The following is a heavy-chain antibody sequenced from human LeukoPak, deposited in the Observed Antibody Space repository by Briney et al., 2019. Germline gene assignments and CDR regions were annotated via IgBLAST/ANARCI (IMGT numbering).Heavy chain of an antibody. V-gene: IGHV4-59*01. CDR3: ARGAVDYYDSSGYYYPPFDY. CDR2: IYYSGST. Sequence: SETLSLTCTVSGGSISSYYWSWIRQPPGKGLEWIGYIYYSGSTNYNPSLKSRVTISVDTSKNQSSLKLSSVTAADTAVYYCARGAVDYYDSSGYYYPPFDYWGQGTLVTVSS. CDR1: GGSISSYY. J-gene: IGHJ4*02. D-gene: IGHD3-22*01.